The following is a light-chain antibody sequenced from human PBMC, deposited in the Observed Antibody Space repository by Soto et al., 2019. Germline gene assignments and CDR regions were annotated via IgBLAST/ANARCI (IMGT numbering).Light chain of an antibody. CDR2: GAS. V-gene: IGKV3-20*01. CDR1: QSVSSSY. J-gene: IGKJ4*01. Sequence: EIVLTQSPGTLSLSPGERATLSCRASQSVSSSYLAWYQQKPGQAPRLLIYGASSRATGIPDRFSGSGSGTDFTLTISRLEPDDFAVYYCQQYGNSPPLTFGGGTKVDIK. CDR3: QQYGNSPPLT.